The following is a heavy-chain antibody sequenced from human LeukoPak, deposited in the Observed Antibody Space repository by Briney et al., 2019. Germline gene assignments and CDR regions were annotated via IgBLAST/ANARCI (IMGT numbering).Heavy chain of an antibody. J-gene: IGHJ6*03. CDR2: IYTSGST. V-gene: IGHV4-4*07. D-gene: IGHD3-3*01. CDR3: ARGGYDFWSGYWGWYYYYYMDV. Sequence: SETLSLTCTVSGGSISSYYWSWIWQPAGKGLEWIGRIYTSGSTNYNPSLKSRVIMSVDTSKNQFSLKLSSVTAADTAVYYCARGGYDFWSGYWGWYYYYYMDVWGKGTTVTVSS. CDR1: GGSISSYY.